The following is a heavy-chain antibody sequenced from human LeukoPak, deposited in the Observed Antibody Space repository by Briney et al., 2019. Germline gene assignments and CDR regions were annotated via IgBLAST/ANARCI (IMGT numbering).Heavy chain of an antibody. CDR2: IYYSGST. Sequence: SETLSHTCTVSGGSISSSSYYWGWIRQPPGKGLEWIGSIYYSGSTYYNPSLKSRVTISVDTSKNQFSLKLSSVTAADTAVYYCARHGVASVDTDHTYNWFDPWGQGTLVTVSS. CDR3: ARHGVASVDTDHTYNWFDP. J-gene: IGHJ5*02. V-gene: IGHV4-39*01. D-gene: IGHD5-18*01. CDR1: GGSISSSSYY.